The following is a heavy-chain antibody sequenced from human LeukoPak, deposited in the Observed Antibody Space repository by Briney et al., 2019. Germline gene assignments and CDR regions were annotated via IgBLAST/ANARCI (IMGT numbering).Heavy chain of an antibody. J-gene: IGHJ5*02. CDR3: ARGPPDP. Sequence: GGSLRLSCAASGFTFSSYAISWVRQAPGQGLEWMGGIIPIFGTANYAQKFQGRVTITTDESTSTAYMELSSLRSEDTAVYYCARGPPDPWGQGTLVTVSS. CDR1: GFTFSSYA. V-gene: IGHV1-69*05. CDR2: IIPIFGTA.